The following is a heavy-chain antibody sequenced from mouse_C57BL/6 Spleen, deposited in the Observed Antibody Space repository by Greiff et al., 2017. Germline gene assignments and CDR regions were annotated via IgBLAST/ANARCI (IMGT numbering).Heavy chain of an antibody. Sequence: QVQLQRSGPGLVQPSQSLSITCTVSGFSLTSYGVHWVRQSPGKGLEWLGVIWRGGSTDYNAAFMSRLSITKDNSKSQVFFKMNSLQADDTAIYYCAKTLYSNSVGYAMDYWGQGTSVTVSS. CDR3: AKTLYSNSVGYAMDY. V-gene: IGHV2-5*01. J-gene: IGHJ4*01. D-gene: IGHD2-5*01. CDR2: IWRGGST. CDR1: GFSLTSYG.